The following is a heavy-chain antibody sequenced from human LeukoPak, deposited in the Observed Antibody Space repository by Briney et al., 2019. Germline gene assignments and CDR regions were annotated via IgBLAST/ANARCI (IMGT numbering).Heavy chain of an antibody. D-gene: IGHD2-2*01. V-gene: IGHV4-39*07. J-gene: IGHJ6*03. CDR2: IYYSGST. CDR1: GGSISSSSYY. Sequence: SETLSLTCTVSGGSISSSSYYWGWIRQPPGKGLEWIGSIYYSGSTYYNPSLKSRVTISVDTSKNQFSLKLSSVTAADTAVYYCARSPGGVLVVLDYYYMDVWGKGTTVTVSS. CDR3: ARSPGGVLVVLDYYYMDV.